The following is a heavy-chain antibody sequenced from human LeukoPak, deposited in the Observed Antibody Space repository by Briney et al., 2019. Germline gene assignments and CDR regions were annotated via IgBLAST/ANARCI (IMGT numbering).Heavy chain of an antibody. D-gene: IGHD3-10*01. CDR1: GGSISSGSYY. CDR3: ARSPLDYYGSGSYYGDLNYYYYYYMDV. J-gene: IGHJ6*03. Sequence: SQTLSLTCTVSGGSISSGSYYWSWIRQPAGKGLEWIGRIYTSGSTNYNPSLKSRVTISVDTSKNQFSLKLSSVTAADTAVYYCARSPLDYYGSGSYYGDLNYYYYYYMDVWGKGTTVTISS. V-gene: IGHV4-61*02. CDR2: IYTSGST.